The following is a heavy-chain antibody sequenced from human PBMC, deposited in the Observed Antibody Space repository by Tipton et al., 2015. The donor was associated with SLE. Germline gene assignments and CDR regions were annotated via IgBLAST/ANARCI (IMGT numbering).Heavy chain of an antibody. J-gene: IGHJ4*02. D-gene: IGHD3-3*01. CDR1: GGSISSNGYY. V-gene: IGHV4-31*03. CDR2: IYYSGTT. Sequence: TLSLTCTVSGGSISSNGYYWTWIRQHPGEGLEWIAYIYYSGTTYYNPSLKSRVTMSVDTSKNRFSLKLSSVTAADTAVYYCARSAIFGVIMGGYFDYWGQGTLVTVSS. CDR3: ARSAIFGVIMGGYFDY.